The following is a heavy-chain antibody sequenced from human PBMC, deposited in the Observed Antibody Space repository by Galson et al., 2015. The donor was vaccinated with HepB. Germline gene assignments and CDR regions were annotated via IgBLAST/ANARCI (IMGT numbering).Heavy chain of an antibody. V-gene: IGHV3-48*03. CDR2: ISSSGSVM. Sequence: SLRLSCAASGFSFSTYEMNWVRQAPGKGLEWVSYISSSGSVMSYADSVEGRFTISSDNPKNSLYLQMSSLRADDTAVYYCARPECRGGGCYLDYWGQGTLVTVSS. CDR3: ARPECRGGGCYLDY. CDR1: GFSFSTYE. D-gene: IGHD2-15*01. J-gene: IGHJ4*02.